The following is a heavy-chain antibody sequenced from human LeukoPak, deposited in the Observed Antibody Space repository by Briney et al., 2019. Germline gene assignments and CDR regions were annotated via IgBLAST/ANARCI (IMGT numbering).Heavy chain of an antibody. V-gene: IGHV3-21*04. D-gene: IGHD3-16*01. CDR2: ISSSTSNI. J-gene: IGHJ4*02. CDR3: AKVGERTSYYFDY. Sequence: PGGSLRLSCAASGFSFRFYSVTWVRQAPGKGLEWVSSISSSTSNIYYADSVKGRFTISRDNAKNSLYLQMNSLRAEDTALYYCAKVGERTSYYFDYWGQGTLVTVSS. CDR1: GFSFRFYS.